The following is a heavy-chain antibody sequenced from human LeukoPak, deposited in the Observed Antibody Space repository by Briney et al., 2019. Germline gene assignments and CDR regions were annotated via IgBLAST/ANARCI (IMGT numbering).Heavy chain of an antibody. CDR2: IFYSGST. V-gene: IGHV4-38-2*02. J-gene: IGHJ3*02. D-gene: IGHD3-22*01. CDR1: GYSISSGYY. CDR3: AKSNGYGLIDI. Sequence: PSETLSLTCTVSGYSISSGYYWGWIRQPPGKGLEWIGNIFYSGSTYYSPSLKSRVTISLDTSRNQFSLKLNSVTAADTAVYYCAKSNGYGLIDIWGQGTMVTVSS.